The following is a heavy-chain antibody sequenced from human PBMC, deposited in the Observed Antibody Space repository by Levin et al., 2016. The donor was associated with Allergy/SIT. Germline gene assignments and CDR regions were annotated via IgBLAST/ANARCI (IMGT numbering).Heavy chain of an antibody. Sequence: SLKISCAASGFTFSSYGMHWVRQAPGKGLEWVAVISYDGSNKYYADSVKGRFTISRDNSKNTLYLQMNSLRAEDTAVYYCAKKGDSSGYYYENTAQFDYWGQGTLVTVSS. V-gene: IGHV3-30*18. CDR2: ISYDGSNK. J-gene: IGHJ4*02. CDR3: AKKGDSSGYYYENTAQFDY. CDR1: GFTFSSYG. D-gene: IGHD3-22*01.